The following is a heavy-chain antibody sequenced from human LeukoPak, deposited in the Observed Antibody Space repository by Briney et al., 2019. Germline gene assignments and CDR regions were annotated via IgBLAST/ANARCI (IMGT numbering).Heavy chain of an antibody. CDR2: MNPNSGNT. D-gene: IGHD6-25*01. Sequence: ASVEVSCKASGYTFSSNDINWVRQPTGQGLEWMGWMNPNSGNTGYAQRFQDRVTFTRDTSTSTAYMELSSLRSEDTAVYYCARTAGGAAAGGRDAFDIWGQGTMVTVSS. CDR3: ARTAGGAAAGGRDAFDI. V-gene: IGHV1-8*02. J-gene: IGHJ3*02. CDR1: GYTFSSND.